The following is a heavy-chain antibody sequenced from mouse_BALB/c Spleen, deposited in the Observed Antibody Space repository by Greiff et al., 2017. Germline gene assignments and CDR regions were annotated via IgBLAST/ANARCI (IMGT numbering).Heavy chain of an antibody. J-gene: IGHJ3*01. CDR3: ARQPRGSSSSWFAY. Sequence: EVQGVESGGGLVQPGGSLKLSCAASGFTFSSYTMSWVRQTPEKRLEWVAYISNGGGSTYYPDTVKGRFTISRDNAKNTLYLQMSSLKSEDTAMYYCARQPRGSSSSWFAYWGQGTLVTVSA. V-gene: IGHV5-12-2*01. CDR2: ISNGGGST. CDR1: GFTFSSYT. D-gene: IGHD1-1*01.